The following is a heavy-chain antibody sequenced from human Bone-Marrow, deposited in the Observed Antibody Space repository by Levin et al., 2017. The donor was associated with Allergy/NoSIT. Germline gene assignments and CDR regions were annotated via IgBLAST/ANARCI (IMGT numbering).Heavy chain of an antibody. J-gene: IGHJ6*02. Sequence: PGESLKISCKTSGYFFNSFGINWVRQAPGQGLEWMGWISPYNDKSHYAQKFQGRLTLTTDTFTTTAYLELRSLTSDDTAIYYCARDTYYDFWSSYAHPDDEYDYGMDVWGQGTTVIVSS. CDR1: GYFFNSFG. CDR2: ISPYNDKS. D-gene: IGHD3-3*01. CDR3: ARDTYYDFWSSYAHPDDEYDYGMDV. V-gene: IGHV1-18*01.